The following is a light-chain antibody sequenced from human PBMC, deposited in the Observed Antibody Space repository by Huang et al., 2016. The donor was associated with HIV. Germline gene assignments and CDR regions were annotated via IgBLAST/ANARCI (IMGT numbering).Light chain of an antibody. Sequence: EIVLTQSPGTLSLSPGQRLTLSCRASQTVSNDYLAWYQQKPGQSPRLLMYAASTRAAGMPDRFSGSGSATDFMLTVSRLEPEDSAVYYCQQYALSPWTFGHGTKVEI. CDR2: AAS. CDR1: QTVSNDY. V-gene: IGKV3-20*01. J-gene: IGKJ1*01. CDR3: QQYALSPWT.